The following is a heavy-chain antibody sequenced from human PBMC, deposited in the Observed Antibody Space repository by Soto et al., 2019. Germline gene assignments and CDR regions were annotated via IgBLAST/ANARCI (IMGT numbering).Heavy chain of an antibody. CDR2: INAANGDT. D-gene: IGHD2-2*02. V-gene: IGHV1-3*01. CDR3: ARAVWLVKGIVVVPAAIPFDWFDP. J-gene: IGHJ5*02. Sequence: ASVKVSCKASGYTFTSYGIHWVRQAPGQRLEWMGWINAANGDTKYSPKLQGRVTMTTDTSTSTAYMELRSLRSDDTAVYYCARAVWLVKGIVVVPAAIPFDWFDPWGQGTLVTVSS. CDR1: GYTFTSYG.